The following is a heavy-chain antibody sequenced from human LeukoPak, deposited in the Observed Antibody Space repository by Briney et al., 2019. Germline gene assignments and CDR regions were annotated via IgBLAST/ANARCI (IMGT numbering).Heavy chain of an antibody. Sequence: PSETLSLTCTVSGDSVTSYYWSWIRQPPGKGLEWIGYIYYSGRTNYNPSLKSRVTISVDTSKNYFSLKLSSVTAADTAVYYCARSSGYSFGCGAFDIWGQGTMVTVSS. CDR3: ARSSGYSFGCGAFDI. V-gene: IGHV4-59*02. CDR1: GDSVTSYY. J-gene: IGHJ3*02. D-gene: IGHD5-18*01. CDR2: IYYSGRT.